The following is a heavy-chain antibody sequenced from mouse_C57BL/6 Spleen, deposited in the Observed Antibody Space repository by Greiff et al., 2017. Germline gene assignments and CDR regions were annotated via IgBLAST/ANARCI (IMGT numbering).Heavy chain of an antibody. D-gene: IGHD1-1*01. CDR1: GYTFTSYW. Sequence: QVQLQQSGAELVMPGASVKLSCKASGYTFTSYWMHWVKQRPGQGLAWIGEIDPSDSYNNYNQKFKGKFTLTVDKSTSTAYMQLSSRTSEDVAVYYCARDPHYYCSKDYAMDYWGQGTSVTVSS. CDR2: IDPSDSYN. V-gene: IGHV1-69*01. CDR3: ARDPHYYCSKDYAMDY. J-gene: IGHJ4*01.